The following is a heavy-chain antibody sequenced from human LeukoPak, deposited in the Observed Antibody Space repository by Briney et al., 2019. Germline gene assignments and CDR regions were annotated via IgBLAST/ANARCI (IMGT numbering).Heavy chain of an antibody. CDR2: LYSGGGK. D-gene: IGHD3-22*01. V-gene: IGHV3-53*01. CDR3: ARGIDYDGTDYGGRISWGPKRLLGYYYMDV. CDR1: GFTVSRNH. Sequence: PGGSLRLSCVASGFTVSRNHMTWVRQAPGKGLEWASVLYSGGGKDYTDSAKGRFTISRDDSKNTVYLQMNRLSVEDTAMYYCARGIDYDGTDYGGRISWGPKRLLGYYYMDVWGKGTTVTVSS. J-gene: IGHJ6*03.